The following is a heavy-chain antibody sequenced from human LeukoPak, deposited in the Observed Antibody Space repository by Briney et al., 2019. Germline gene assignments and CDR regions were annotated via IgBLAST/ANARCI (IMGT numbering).Heavy chain of an antibody. J-gene: IGHJ4*02. CDR1: GFTFSSYE. CDR3: ARAKMTTAGGVFDY. V-gene: IGHV3-48*03. Sequence: GGSLRLSCAASGFTFSSYEMNWVRQAPGKGLEWVSYISSSGGTIYYADSVKGRFTISRDNAKNSLYLQMNSLRAEDTAVYYCARAKMTTAGGVFDYWGQGTLVTVSS. D-gene: IGHD6-13*01. CDR2: ISSSGGTI.